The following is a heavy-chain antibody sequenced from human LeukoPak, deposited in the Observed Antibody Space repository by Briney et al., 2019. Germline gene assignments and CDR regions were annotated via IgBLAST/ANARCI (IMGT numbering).Heavy chain of an antibody. Sequence: SETLSLTCAVYGGSFSGYYWSWIRQPPGKGLEWIGEINHSGSTNYNPSLKSRVTISEDTSKNQFSLKLSSVTAADTAVYYCARVRIAAASNWFDPWGQGTLVTVSS. V-gene: IGHV4-34*01. D-gene: IGHD6-13*01. CDR3: ARVRIAAASNWFDP. J-gene: IGHJ5*02. CDR2: INHSGST. CDR1: GGSFSGYY.